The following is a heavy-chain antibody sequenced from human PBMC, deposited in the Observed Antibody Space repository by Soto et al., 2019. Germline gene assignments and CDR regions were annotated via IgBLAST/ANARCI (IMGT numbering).Heavy chain of an antibody. CDR3: AVPIYAGYCCGGSCRDMDV. J-gene: IGHJ6*03. Sequence: PSDTLSLTCTVSGGSISISSYYWGWILHPPGKGLEWVGSIYYSGSTYYNPSLKSRVTISVDTSKNQFSLKLSSVTAADTAVYYCAVPIYAGYCCGGSCRDMDVWGKGTTVTVSS. CDR2: IYYSGST. V-gene: IGHV4-39*01. CDR1: GGSISISSYY. D-gene: IGHD2-15*01.